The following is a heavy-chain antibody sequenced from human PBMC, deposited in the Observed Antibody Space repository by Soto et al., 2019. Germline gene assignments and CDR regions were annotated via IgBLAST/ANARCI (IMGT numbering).Heavy chain of an antibody. J-gene: IGHJ5*02. CDR3: ASSDSSGEGFDP. D-gene: IGHD3-22*01. Sequence: SETLSLTCTVSGGSISSGGYYWSWIRQHPGKGLEWIGYIYYSGSTYYNPSLKRRVTISVDTSKNQFSLKLSSVTAADTAVSYCASSDSSGEGFDPWGQGTLVTVSS. V-gene: IGHV4-31*03. CDR1: GGSISSGGYY. CDR2: IYYSGST.